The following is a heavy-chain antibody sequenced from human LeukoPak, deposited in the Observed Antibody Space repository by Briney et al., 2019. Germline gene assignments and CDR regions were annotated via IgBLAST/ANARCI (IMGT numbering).Heavy chain of an antibody. Sequence: GGSLRLSCAASGFDFCAYEMNWVRQAPGKGLEWVAYFAGSDTTTYYADSVKGRFIISRDNARNSLYLQMNSLRAEDTALYYCTTLGYHLDSWGQGTLVTVSS. CDR2: FAGSDTTT. CDR1: GFDFCAYE. D-gene: IGHD3-22*01. V-gene: IGHV3-48*03. CDR3: TTLGYHLDS. J-gene: IGHJ4*02.